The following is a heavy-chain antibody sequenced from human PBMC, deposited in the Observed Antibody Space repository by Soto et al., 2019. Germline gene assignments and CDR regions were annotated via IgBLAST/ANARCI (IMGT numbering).Heavy chain of an antibody. CDR2: IYYSGST. V-gene: IGHV4-61*01. Sequence: QVQLQESGPGLVKPSETLSLTCTVSGGSVSSGSYSWSWIRQPPAKGLEWIGYIYYSGSTSYNPSLTSRVTISVDTSKNQFSLKLSSVTAADTAVYYCARDGLGATDNLFDPWGQGTLVTVSS. CDR1: GGSVSSGSYS. D-gene: IGHD1-26*01. CDR3: ARDGLGATDNLFDP. J-gene: IGHJ5*02.